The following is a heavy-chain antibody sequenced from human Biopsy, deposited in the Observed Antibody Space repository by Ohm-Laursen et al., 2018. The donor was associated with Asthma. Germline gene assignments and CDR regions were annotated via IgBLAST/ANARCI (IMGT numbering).Heavy chain of an antibody. CDR3: ARAVDYSHYYGIDV. D-gene: IGHD3-10*01. J-gene: IGHJ6*02. Sequence: ASVKVSCNTSGYTFNSAGVTWVRQAPGQGLEWMGWISVYNGNTKVAQKLQDRVTMITDTSTSTAYMELRSLRSDDTAVYFCARAVDYSHYYGIDVWGQGTTVTVS. V-gene: IGHV1-18*01. CDR2: ISVYNGNT. CDR1: GYTFNSAG.